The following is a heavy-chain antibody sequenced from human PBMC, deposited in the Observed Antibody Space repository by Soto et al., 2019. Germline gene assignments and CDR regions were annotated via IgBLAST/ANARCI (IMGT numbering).Heavy chain of an antibody. Sequence: EVQLVESGGGLVKPGGSLRLSCAASGFTFSSYTMNWVRQAPGKGLEWVSSISSSSSYIYNADSVKGRFTMSRDNAKNSLYLRMNSLRVEDTAVYYCARDGHDYGGNTHKALDIWGQGTMVTVSS. CDR3: ARDGHDYGGNTHKALDI. D-gene: IGHD4-17*01. CDR1: GFTFSSYT. J-gene: IGHJ3*02. V-gene: IGHV3-21*01. CDR2: ISSSSSYI.